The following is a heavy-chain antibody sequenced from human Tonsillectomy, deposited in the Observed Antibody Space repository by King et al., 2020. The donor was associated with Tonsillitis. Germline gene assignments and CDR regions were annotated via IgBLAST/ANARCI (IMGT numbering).Heavy chain of an antibody. V-gene: IGHV3-23*04. CDR2: ISGSGITT. J-gene: IGHJ4*02. Sequence: VQLVESGGGLVQPGGSLRLSCAASGFTFSNYAMSWVRQAPGKGLEWISAISGSGITTYSADSLRGRFSISRDNSKNTLYLEMNSLRAEDTAVYYCAKRLGDGRATTLLYYFDNWGQGALVTVSS. D-gene: IGHD1-26*01. CDR3: AKRLGDGRATTLLYYFDN. CDR1: GFTFSNYA.